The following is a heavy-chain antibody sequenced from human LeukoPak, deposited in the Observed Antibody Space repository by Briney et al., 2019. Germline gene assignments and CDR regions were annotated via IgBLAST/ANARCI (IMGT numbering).Heavy chain of an antibody. CDR2: IYYSGST. CDR1: GGSISSYY. V-gene: IGHV4-59*08. CDR3: ARAPAPSGGVIVIFDY. D-gene: IGHD3-16*02. Sequence: SETLSLTCTVSGGSISSYYWSWIRQPPGKGLEWIGYIYYSGSTNYNPSLKSRVTISVDTSKNQFSLKLSSATAADTAVYYCARAPAPSGGVIVIFDYWGQGTLVTVSS. J-gene: IGHJ4*02.